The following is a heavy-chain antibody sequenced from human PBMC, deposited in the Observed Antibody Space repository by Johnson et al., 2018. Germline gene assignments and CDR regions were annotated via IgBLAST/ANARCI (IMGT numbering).Heavy chain of an antibody. CDR1: GFTFKNSA. CDR3: AADGHIMITFGGVLVPHFDY. V-gene: IGHV1-58*01. CDR2: IVAGSGNT. D-gene: IGHD3-16*01. J-gene: IGHJ4*02. Sequence: QLVESGPEVKKPGTSVKVSCKASGFTFKNSAVQWVRQARGQRLEWIGWIVAGSGNTNYAQKFQERVTITRDMSTSTAYMELSSLSSDDTAVYYCAADGHIMITFGGVLVPHFDYWGQGTLVTVSS.